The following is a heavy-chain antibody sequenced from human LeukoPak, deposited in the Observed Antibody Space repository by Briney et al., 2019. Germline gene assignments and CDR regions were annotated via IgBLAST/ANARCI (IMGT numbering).Heavy chain of an antibody. J-gene: IGHJ4*02. Sequence: SETLSLTCTVSGGSISNSFWNWIRQPPGKGLEWIGHIYYTGSPRYNPSLTSRVTISVDTSSNQFSLTLHSVTAADTAVYYCARHSVGSPHYFDYWGQGTPVTVSS. CDR3: ARHSVGSPHYFDY. CDR2: IYYTGSP. V-gene: IGHV4-59*08. CDR1: GGSISNSF. D-gene: IGHD5/OR15-5a*01.